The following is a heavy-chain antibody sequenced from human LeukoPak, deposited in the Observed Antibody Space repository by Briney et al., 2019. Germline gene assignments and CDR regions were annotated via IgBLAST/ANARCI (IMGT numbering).Heavy chain of an antibody. CDR3: AREARGYCSSTSCYVFHT. D-gene: IGHD2-2*03. V-gene: IGHV1-69*05. CDR1: GGTFSSHA. J-gene: IGHJ5*02. CDR2: IIPIFGTA. Sequence: ASVKVSCKASGGTFSSHAISWVRQAPGQGLEWMGGIIPIFGTANYAQKFQGRVTITTDESTSTAYMELSSLRSEDTAVYYCAREARGYCSSTSCYVFHTWGQGTLVTVSS.